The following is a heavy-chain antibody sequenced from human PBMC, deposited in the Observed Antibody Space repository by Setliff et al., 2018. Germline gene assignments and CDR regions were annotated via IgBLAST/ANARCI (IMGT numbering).Heavy chain of an antibody. CDR2: IYWDDDK. J-gene: IGHJ4*02. CDR3: AHGGDFWSGYWGGGPRKVGYYFDY. CDR1: GFSLSTSGVG. V-gene: IGHV2-5*02. D-gene: IGHD3-3*01. Sequence: GSGPTLVNPTQTLTLTCTFSGFSLSTSGVGVGWIRQPPGKALEWLALIYWDDDKRYSPSLKSRLTITKGTSKNQVVLTMTNMDPVDTATYYCAHGGDFWSGYWGGGPRKVGYYFDYWGQGTLVTVSS.